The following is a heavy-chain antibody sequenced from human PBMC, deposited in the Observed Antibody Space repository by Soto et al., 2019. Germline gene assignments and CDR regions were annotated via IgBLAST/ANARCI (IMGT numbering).Heavy chain of an antibody. V-gene: IGHV1-2*04. D-gene: IGHD3-22*01. CDR1: GYTFTGYY. CDR3: ARDYYDSSGLIHYFGY. J-gene: IGHJ4*02. Sequence: ASVKVSCKASGYTFTGYYMHWVRQAPGQGLEWMGWINPNSGGTNYAQKFQGWVTMTRDTSISTAYMELSRLRSDDTAVYYCARDYYDSSGLIHYFGYWRQGTLGTVSS. CDR2: INPNSGGT.